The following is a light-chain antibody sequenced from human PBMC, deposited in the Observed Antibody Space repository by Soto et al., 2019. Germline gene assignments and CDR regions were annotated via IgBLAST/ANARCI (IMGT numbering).Light chain of an antibody. Sequence: DIQMTQSPSTLSGSVGDRVTITCRASQTISSWLAWYQQKPGKAPKLLIYKASTLKSGVPSRFSGSGSGTEFTLTISSLQPDDFPTYYCQHYNSYSEAVGHGTKVDI. CDR3: QHYNSYSEA. J-gene: IGKJ1*01. CDR1: QTISSW. V-gene: IGKV1-5*03. CDR2: KAS.